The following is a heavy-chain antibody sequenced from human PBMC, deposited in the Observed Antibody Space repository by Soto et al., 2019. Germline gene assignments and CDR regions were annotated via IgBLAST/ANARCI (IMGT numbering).Heavy chain of an antibody. CDR1: AYRFSVYV. CDR3: ARLEREVFGP. J-gene: IGHJ5*02. V-gene: IGHV1-18*01. CDR2: ISAYNGNT. Sequence: SVKVACKGAAYRFSVYVTGGVRQAPEQGLEWMGWISAYNGNTNYAQKLQGRVTMTTDTSTSTAYMELRSLRSDDTAVYYCARLEREVFGPWGQGTLVTVSS. D-gene: IGHD1-1*01.